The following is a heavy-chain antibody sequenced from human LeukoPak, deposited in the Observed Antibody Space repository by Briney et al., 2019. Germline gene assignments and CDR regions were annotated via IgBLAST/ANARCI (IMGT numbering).Heavy chain of an antibody. CDR1: GGSISSSSYY. V-gene: IGHV4-39*01. CDR3: ASHDIAAAGTLDY. J-gene: IGHJ4*02. Sequence: SETLSLTCTVSGGSISSSSYYWGWIRQPPGKGLKWIGSIYYSGSTYYNPSLKSRVTISVDTSKNQFSLKLSSVTAADTAVYYCASHDIAAAGTLDYWGQGTLVTVSS. D-gene: IGHD6-13*01. CDR2: IYYSGST.